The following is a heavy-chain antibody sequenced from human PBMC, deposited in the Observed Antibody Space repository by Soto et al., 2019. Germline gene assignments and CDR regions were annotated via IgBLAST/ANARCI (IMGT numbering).Heavy chain of an antibody. V-gene: IGHV4-34*01. CDR3: ARGGGYYETRYYFDY. CDR2: INHSGST. CDR1: GGSFSGYY. D-gene: IGHD3-22*01. J-gene: IGHJ4*02. Sequence: PSETLSLTCAVYGGSFSGYYWSWIRQPPGKGLEWIGEINHSGSTNYNLSLKSRVTISVDTSKNQFSLKLSSVTAADTAVYYCARGGGYYETRYYFDYWGQGTLVTVSS.